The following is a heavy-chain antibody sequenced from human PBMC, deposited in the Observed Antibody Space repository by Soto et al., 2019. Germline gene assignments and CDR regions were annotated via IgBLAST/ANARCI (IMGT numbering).Heavy chain of an antibody. D-gene: IGHD4-17*01. CDR1: GFALRTNGVG. CDR3: GHGQGDYDYYYYGVDV. Sequence: QITLKESGPTLVKPTQTLTLTCTFSGFALRTNGVGVGWIRQPPGKALEWLALIHWDDVKRYSPSLKSRLTITEDTPKNQVVLTLANVDPVDTATYYCGHGQGDYDYYYYGVDVWGQGTTVTVSS. J-gene: IGHJ6*02. V-gene: IGHV2-5*02. CDR2: IHWDDVK.